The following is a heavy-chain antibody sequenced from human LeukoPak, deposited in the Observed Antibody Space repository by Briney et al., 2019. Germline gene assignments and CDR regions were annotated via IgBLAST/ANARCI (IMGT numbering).Heavy chain of an antibody. V-gene: IGHV1-46*01. J-gene: IGHJ4*02. Sequence: ASVKVSCKASGYTFTGYDMHWVRQAPGQGLEWMGIINPSGSYTSYAQKFQGRVTMTRDTSTSTVYMELSSLRAEDTAVYYCARDDFWSPDYWGQGTLVTVSS. D-gene: IGHD3-3*01. CDR2: INPSGSYT. CDR3: ARDDFWSPDY. CDR1: GYTFTGYD.